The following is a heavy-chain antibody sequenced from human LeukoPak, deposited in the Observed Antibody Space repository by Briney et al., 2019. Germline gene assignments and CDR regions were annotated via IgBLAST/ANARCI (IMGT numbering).Heavy chain of an antibody. CDR2: INHSGST. D-gene: IGHD3-22*01. J-gene: IGHJ4*02. CDR3: ARGLNYYDSSGYYAFDY. CDR1: GGSFSGYY. V-gene: IGHV4-34*01. Sequence: SETLSLTCAVYGGSFSGYYWSWIRQPPGKGLEWIGEINHSGSTNYNPSLKSRVTISVDTSKNQFSLKLSSVTAADTAVYYCARGLNYYDSSGYYAFDYWGQGTLVTVSS.